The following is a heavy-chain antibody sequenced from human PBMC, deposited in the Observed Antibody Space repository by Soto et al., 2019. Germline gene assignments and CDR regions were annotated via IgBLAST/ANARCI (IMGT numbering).Heavy chain of an antibody. J-gene: IGHJ6*02. D-gene: IGHD6-13*01. CDR2: IKQDGSEK. CDR3: ARDHSAAYYYYYGMYV. Sequence: GGSLRLSCAASGFTFSSYWMSWVRQAPGKGLEWVANIKQDGSEKYYVDSVKGRFTISRDNAKNSLYLQMNSLRAEDTAVYYCARDHSAAYYYYYGMYVWGQGTTVTVSS. V-gene: IGHV3-7*03. CDR1: GFTFSSYW.